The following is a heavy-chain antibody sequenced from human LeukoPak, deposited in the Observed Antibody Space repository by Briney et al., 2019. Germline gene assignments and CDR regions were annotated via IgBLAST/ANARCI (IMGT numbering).Heavy chain of an antibody. V-gene: IGHV3-23*01. Sequence: PGGSLRLSCAASGFTFSSYAMSWVRQAPGKGLEWVSGISAGGGSTYYADSVKGRFTISRDNSKNTLYLQMNSLRAEDTAVYYCAKGDDILTGSIDYWGQGTLVTVSS. J-gene: IGHJ4*02. CDR2: ISAGGGST. CDR1: GFTFSSYA. D-gene: IGHD3-9*01. CDR3: AKGDDILTGSIDY.